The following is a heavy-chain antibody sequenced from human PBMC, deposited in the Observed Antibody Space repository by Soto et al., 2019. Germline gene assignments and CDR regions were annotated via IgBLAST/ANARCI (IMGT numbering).Heavy chain of an antibody. CDR1: GGSIIGYY. J-gene: IGHJ4*02. CDR2: IYYSGST. Sequence: SETLSLTCTVSGGSIIGYYCICIRQPPGKGLEWIGYIYYSGSTIYNPSLKSRVTISVDTSKNQFSLKLSSVTAADTAVYYCARARYDSSGYYYFDYWGQGTLVTVSS. V-gene: IGHV4-59*01. D-gene: IGHD3-22*01. CDR3: ARARYDSSGYYYFDY.